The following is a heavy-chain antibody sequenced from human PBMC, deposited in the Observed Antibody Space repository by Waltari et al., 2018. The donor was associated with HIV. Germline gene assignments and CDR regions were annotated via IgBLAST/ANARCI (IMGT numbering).Heavy chain of an antibody. Sequence: QVKLVLSGAEVQKTGASVQVDCQACGFPFTSADINWVRQDSVQGLEWMGWMNPNSSDTGYAQKCQGRITKTSNTSISTVYMELSSLTSEETAVYYCVRAAIYSRGCFDYWGQGTLVTVSS. V-gene: IGHV1-8*01. CDR2: MNPNSSDT. CDR1: GFPFTSAD. D-gene: IGHD6-19*01. J-gene: IGHJ4*02. CDR3: VRAAIYSRGCFDY.